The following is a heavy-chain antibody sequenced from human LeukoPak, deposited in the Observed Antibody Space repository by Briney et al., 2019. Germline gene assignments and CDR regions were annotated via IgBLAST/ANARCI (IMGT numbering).Heavy chain of an antibody. CDR1: GFALCSYS. CDR3: ARDPRIAARPFAFDI. CDR2: IGTSSSYI. D-gene: IGHD6-6*01. Sequence: GGSLRLSCAASGFALCSYSMNWVPQSPGKGLGWVSAIGTSSSYIYYADSVKGRFTISRDNAKNSLYLQMNSLRAEDTAVYYCARDPRIAARPFAFDIWGQGTMVTVSS. J-gene: IGHJ3*02. V-gene: IGHV3-21*01.